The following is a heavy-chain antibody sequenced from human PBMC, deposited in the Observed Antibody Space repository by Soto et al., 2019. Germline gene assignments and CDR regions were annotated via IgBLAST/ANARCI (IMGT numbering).Heavy chain of an antibody. CDR2: IYYSGST. CDR3: ARDRAKWKDYYYYGMDV. J-gene: IGHJ6*02. Sequence: QVQLQESGPGLVKPSQTLSLTCTVSGGSISSGDDFWTWIRQPPGKGLEWIGYIYYSGSTYYNPSLKSRRTMSVYTSKNQFSLKLSSVTAADTAVYYCARDRAKWKDYYYYGMDVWGQWTTVTVSS. V-gene: IGHV4-30-4*01. D-gene: IGHD1-20*01. CDR1: GGSISSGDDF.